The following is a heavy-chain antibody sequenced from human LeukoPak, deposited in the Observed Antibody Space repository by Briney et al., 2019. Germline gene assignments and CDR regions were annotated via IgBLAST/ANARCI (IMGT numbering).Heavy chain of an antibody. CDR2: INTDTGNP. V-gene: IGHV7-4-1*02. CDR1: GYPFTSYA. J-gene: IGHJ4*02. CDR3: ARDDMTTVTGFDY. Sequence: GASVKVSCKASGYPFTSYAMNWVRQAPGQGLEWMGWINTDTGNPTYAQGFTGRSVFSLDTSVSTAYLQISSLEAEDTAVYYCARDDMTTVTGFDYWGQGTLVTVSS. D-gene: IGHD4-17*01.